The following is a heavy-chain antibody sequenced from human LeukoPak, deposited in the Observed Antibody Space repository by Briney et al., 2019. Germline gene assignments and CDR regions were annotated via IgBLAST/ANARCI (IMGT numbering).Heavy chain of an antibody. CDR2: IYYSGST. V-gene: IGHV4-59*01. D-gene: IGHD2-2*01. CDR3: ARDKCSSTSCPGSAFDI. J-gene: IGHJ3*02. Sequence: PETLSLTCTVSGGSISSYYWSWIRQPPGNGLEWIGYIYYSGSTNYNPSLKSRVTISQDTSKNQFSLKLSSVTAADTAVYYCARDKCSSTSCPGSAFDIWGQGTMVTVSS. CDR1: GGSISSYY.